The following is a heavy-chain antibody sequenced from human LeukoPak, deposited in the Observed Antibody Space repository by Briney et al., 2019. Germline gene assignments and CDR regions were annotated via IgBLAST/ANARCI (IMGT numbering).Heavy chain of an antibody. CDR3: ARVPWGAAAGPHFQH. J-gene: IGHJ1*01. Sequence: ASVKVSCKASGYTFTGYYMHWVRQAPGQGLEWMGWINPNSGGTNYAQKFQGRVTMTRDTSISTACMELSRLRSDDTAVYYCARVPWGAAAGPHFQHWGQGTLVTVSS. V-gene: IGHV1-2*02. CDR2: INPNSGGT. D-gene: IGHD6-13*01. CDR1: GYTFTGYY.